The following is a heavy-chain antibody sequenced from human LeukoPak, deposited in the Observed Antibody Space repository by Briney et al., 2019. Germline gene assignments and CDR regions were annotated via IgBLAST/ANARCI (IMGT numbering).Heavy chain of an antibody. J-gene: IGHJ3*02. CDR1: GFSFSSYG. CDR2: IRSDGSNK. Sequence: GGSLRLSCAGSGFSFSSYGMHWVRQAPGKGLEWMAFIRSDGSNKYYADSVKGRFTISRHDAKNSLYLQMNSLRAEDTAVYYRAREGRYYGSGSHRDGFDIWGQGTMVTVSS. D-gene: IGHD3-10*01. CDR3: AREGRYYGSGSHRDGFDI. V-gene: IGHV3-30*02.